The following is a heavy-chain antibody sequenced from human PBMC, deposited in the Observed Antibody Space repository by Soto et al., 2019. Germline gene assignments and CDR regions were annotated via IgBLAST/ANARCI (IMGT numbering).Heavy chain of an antibody. Sequence: GGSLRLSCEGSGFTSSSYVMHWVRQAPGKGLEWVSSISSSSSYIYYADSVKGRFNISRDNAKNSLYLQMNSLRAEDTAVYYCARDREKFWSAPGHDAFDLCGKGTIVNVS. J-gene: IGHJ3*01. CDR3: ARDREKFWSAPGHDAFDL. CDR2: ISSSSSYI. D-gene: IGHD3-3*01. CDR1: GFTSSSYV. V-gene: IGHV3-21*01.